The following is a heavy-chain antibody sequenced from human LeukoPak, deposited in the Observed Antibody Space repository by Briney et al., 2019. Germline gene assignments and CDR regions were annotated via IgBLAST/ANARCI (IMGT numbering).Heavy chain of an antibody. Sequence: GGSLRLSCAASGFTFSSYNMNWVRQAPGKGLEWVSFISSSGSTIYNAGSVRGRFTISRDNAKKSLYLQMNSLRAEDTAVYYCARVLSGRGSLYDYYYYMDVWGKGTTVTTSS. D-gene: IGHD3-10*01. J-gene: IGHJ6*03. CDR1: GFTFSSYN. CDR2: ISSSGSTI. CDR3: ARVLSGRGSLYDYYYYMDV. V-gene: IGHV3-48*01.